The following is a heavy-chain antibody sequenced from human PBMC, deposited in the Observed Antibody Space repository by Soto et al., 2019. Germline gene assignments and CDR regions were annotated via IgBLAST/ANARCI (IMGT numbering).Heavy chain of an antibody. V-gene: IGHV1-46*01. CDR1: GYTFTSYY. CDR3: ATVGVLRFLEWLPMDV. CDR2: INPSGGST. D-gene: IGHD3-3*01. J-gene: IGHJ6*02. Sequence: GASVKVSCKASGYTFTSYYMHWVRQAPGQGLEWMGIINPSGGSTSYAQKFQGRVTMSRDTSTSTVYMELSSLRSEDTAVYYCATVGVLRFLEWLPMDVWGQGTTVTVSS.